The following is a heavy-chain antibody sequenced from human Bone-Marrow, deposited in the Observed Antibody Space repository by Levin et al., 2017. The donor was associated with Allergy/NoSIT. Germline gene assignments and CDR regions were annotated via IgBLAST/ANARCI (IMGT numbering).Heavy chain of an antibody. CDR3: ARPFIQCIHGTCEGIDVFDK. J-gene: IGHJ3*02. CDR2: MNPTSGVT. V-gene: IGHV1-2*02. D-gene: IGHD1-1*01. Sequence: VASVKVSCKASGYTFTGHYMHWVRQAPGQGLEWMGWMNPTSGVTRILEKFQGRVTMTRDTSINTAYMELRSLRSDDTAIYYCARPFIQCIHGTCEGIDVFDKWGQGTLVTVSS. CDR1: GYTFTGHY.